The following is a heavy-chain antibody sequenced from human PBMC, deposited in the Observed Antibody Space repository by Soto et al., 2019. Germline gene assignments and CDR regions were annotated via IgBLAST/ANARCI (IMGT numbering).Heavy chain of an antibody. D-gene: IGHD6-19*01. Sequence: GGSLRLSCAASGFTFSNYAMNWVRQAPGKGLEWVSVISGSGGSTYYADSVKGRFTISRDNSKNTLYLQMNSLRAEDTAVYYCASRNSGWYFDYWGQGTLVTVSS. CDR2: ISGSGGST. J-gene: IGHJ4*02. CDR3: ASRNSGWYFDY. V-gene: IGHV3-23*01. CDR1: GFTFSNYA.